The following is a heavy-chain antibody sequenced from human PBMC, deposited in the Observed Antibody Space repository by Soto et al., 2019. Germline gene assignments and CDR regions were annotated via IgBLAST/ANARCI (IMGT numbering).Heavy chain of an antibody. D-gene: IGHD4-17*01. J-gene: IGHJ3*02. CDR1: GGSISSSSYY. V-gene: IGHV4-39*01. CDR2: IYYSGST. CDR3: ARTTVTTYADI. Sequence: PSETLSLTCTVSGGSISSSSYYWGWIRQPPGKGLEWIGSIYYSGSTYYNPSLKSRVTISVDTSKNQFSLKLSSVTAADTAVYYCARTTVTTYADIWGQGXMVTVSS.